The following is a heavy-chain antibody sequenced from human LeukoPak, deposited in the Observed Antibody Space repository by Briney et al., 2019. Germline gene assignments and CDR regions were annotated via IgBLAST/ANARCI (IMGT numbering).Heavy chain of an antibody. CDR3: ARDGLSYTNPNNWFDP. D-gene: IGHD2-2*02. Sequence: ASVKVSCKASGYPFTSYYINWVRQAPGQGLEWMGWISVYNGDTNYAQNFQGRVTMTTDTSTDTAYMELRSLRYDDTAVYYCARDGLSYTNPNNWFDPWGQGTLVAVSS. J-gene: IGHJ5*02. V-gene: IGHV1-18*01. CDR2: ISVYNGDT. CDR1: GYPFTSYY.